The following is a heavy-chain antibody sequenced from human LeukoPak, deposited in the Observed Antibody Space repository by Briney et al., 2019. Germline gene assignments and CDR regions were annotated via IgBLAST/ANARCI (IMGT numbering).Heavy chain of an antibody. Sequence: PGGSLRLSCAASGFTVSSNYMSWVRQAPGKGLEWVSVIYSGGSTYYAHSVKGRFTISRDNSKNTLYLQMNSLRAEDTAVYYCARVPPALSGWEIYFDCWGQGTLVTVSS. CDR2: IYSGGST. J-gene: IGHJ4*02. D-gene: IGHD6-19*01. CDR1: GFTVSSNY. V-gene: IGHV3-53*01. CDR3: ARVPPALSGWEIYFDC.